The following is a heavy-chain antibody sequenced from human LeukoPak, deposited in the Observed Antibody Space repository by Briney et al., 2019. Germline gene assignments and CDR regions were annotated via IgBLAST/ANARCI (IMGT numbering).Heavy chain of an antibody. CDR2: INPNSGGT. CDR1: GYTFTSYG. CDR3: ARDRRYGSSQGGFDY. J-gene: IGHJ4*02. V-gene: IGHV1-2*02. Sequence: ASVKVSCKASGYTFTSYGISWVRQAPGQGLEWMGWINPNSGGTNYAQKFQGRVTMTRDTSISTAYMELSRLRSDDTAVYYCARDRRYGSSQGGFDYWGQGTLVTVSS. D-gene: IGHD6-13*01.